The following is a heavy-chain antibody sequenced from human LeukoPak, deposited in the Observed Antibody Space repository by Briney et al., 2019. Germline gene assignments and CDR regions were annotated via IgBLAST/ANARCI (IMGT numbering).Heavy chain of an antibody. J-gene: IGHJ4*02. CDR2: ISYDGSNK. CDR1: GVTFSSYA. CDR3: ARDPARDDSSDTFDY. D-gene: IGHD3-22*01. Sequence: PGGSLRLSCAASGVTFSSYAMHWVRQAPGKGLEWVAVISYDGSNKYYADSVKGRFTISRDNSKNTLYLQMNSLRAEDTAVYYCARDPARDDSSDTFDYWGQGTLVTVSS. V-gene: IGHV3-30-3*01.